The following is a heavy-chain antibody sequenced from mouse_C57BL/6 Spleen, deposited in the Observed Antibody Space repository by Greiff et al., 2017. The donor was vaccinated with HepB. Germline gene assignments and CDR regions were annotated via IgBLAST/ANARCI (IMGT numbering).Heavy chain of an antibody. Sequence: VQLQQSGGDLVKPGGSLKLSCAASGFTFSSYGMSWVRQTPDKRLEWVATISSGGSYTYYPDSVKGRFTISRDNAKNTLYLQMSSLKSEDTAMYYCARHLGYDNFDYWGQGTTLTVSS. J-gene: IGHJ2*01. CDR1: GFTFSSYG. CDR2: ISSGGSYT. V-gene: IGHV5-6*01. D-gene: IGHD2-12*01. CDR3: ARHLGYDNFDY.